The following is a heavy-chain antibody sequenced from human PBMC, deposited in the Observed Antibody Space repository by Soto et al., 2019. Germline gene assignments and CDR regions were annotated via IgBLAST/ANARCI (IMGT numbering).Heavy chain of an antibody. J-gene: IGHJ6*02. CDR1: GFTFSSYA. V-gene: IGHV3-23*01. CDR3: ARGTVQTYYYYGMDV. Sequence: VQLLESGGGLVQPGGSLRLSCAASGFTFSSYAMSWVRQAPGKGLEWVSAISGSGGSTYYADSVKGRFTISRDNPKNTLYLQMNSLRAEDTAVYYCARGTVQTYYYYGMDVWGQGTTVTVSS. CDR2: ISGSGGST. D-gene: IGHD2-21*02.